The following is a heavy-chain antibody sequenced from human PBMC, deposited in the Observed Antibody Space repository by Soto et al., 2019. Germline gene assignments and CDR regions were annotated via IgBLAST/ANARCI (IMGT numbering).Heavy chain of an antibody. J-gene: IGHJ4*02. CDR1: GFTFRSYA. CDR3: PKDNGNYTIDY. CDR2: INSGGST. V-gene: IGHV3-23*01. D-gene: IGHD1-7*01. Sequence: EVQLLESGGGLVQPGGSLRLSCAASGFTFRSYAMSWVRQAPGKGLEWVSDINSGGSTYYADSVKGRFNNSRDNSKNMLCQQMNNLPVDAAAVYYCPKDNGNYTIDYWGQGTLVTVYS.